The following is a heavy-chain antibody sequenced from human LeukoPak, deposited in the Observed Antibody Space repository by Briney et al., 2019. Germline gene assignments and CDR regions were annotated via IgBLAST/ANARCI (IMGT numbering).Heavy chain of an antibody. V-gene: IGHV1-18*01. D-gene: IGHD4-23*01. CDR2: TSVYNGNT. Sequence: ASVKVSCKASGYTFSIYGFSRVRQAPGQGLEWMGWTSVYNGNTNYAQKFQGRVTMTTDTSTSTAHMELRSLRSDDTAVYYCARQGYSGHSQGAADYWGQGTLVPVSS. CDR1: GYTFSIYG. J-gene: IGHJ4*02. CDR3: ARQGYSGHSQGAADY.